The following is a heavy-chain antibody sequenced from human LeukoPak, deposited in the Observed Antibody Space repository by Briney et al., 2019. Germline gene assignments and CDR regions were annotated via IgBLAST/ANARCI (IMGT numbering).Heavy chain of an antibody. Sequence: GGSLRISCIASGFTFSSYWMSWVRQAPGKGLEWMANIKQDGSEKYYVDSVKGRFTISRDNAKNSLSLQMNSLRAEDTALYYCARDRNYDSSGYYYPYFDYWGQGTLVTVSS. J-gene: IGHJ4*02. CDR2: IKQDGSEK. V-gene: IGHV3-7*05. CDR3: ARDRNYDSSGYYYPYFDY. D-gene: IGHD3-22*01. CDR1: GFTFSSYW.